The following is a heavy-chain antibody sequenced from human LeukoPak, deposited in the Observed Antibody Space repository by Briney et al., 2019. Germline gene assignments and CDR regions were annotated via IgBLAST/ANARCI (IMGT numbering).Heavy chain of an antibody. Sequence: SETLSLTCTVSGYSISSGYYWGWIRQPPGKGLEWIGSIYHSGSTYYNPSLKSRVTISVDTSKNQFSLKLSSVTAADTAVYYCARNRGYYDSSGYYAVVYWGQGTLVTVSS. CDR3: ARNRGYYDSSGYYAVVY. V-gene: IGHV4-38-2*02. CDR1: GYSISSGYY. CDR2: IYHSGST. J-gene: IGHJ4*02. D-gene: IGHD3-22*01.